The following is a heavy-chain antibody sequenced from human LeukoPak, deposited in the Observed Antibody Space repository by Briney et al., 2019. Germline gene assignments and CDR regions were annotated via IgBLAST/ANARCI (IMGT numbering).Heavy chain of an antibody. CDR2: IIPIFGTR. V-gene: IGHV1-69*05. J-gene: IGHJ4*02. D-gene: IGHD1-26*01. Sequence: SVKVPCKASGGTFSSYAINWVRQAPGQGLEWMGRIIPIFGTRNYAQKFQGRVTITTDDSMTTAYMELSSLKSEDTAVYYCARDGRATTTGKNLVYWGQGTLVTVSS. CDR1: GGTFSSYA. CDR3: ARDGRATTTGKNLVY.